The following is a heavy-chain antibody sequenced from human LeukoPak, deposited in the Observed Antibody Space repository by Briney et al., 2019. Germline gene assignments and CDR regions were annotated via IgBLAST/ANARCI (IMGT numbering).Heavy chain of an antibody. CDR1: GFIFNNYA. CDR3: AKDNRRHYTSGPNPDSLH. V-gene: IGHV3-9*01. J-gene: IGHJ4*02. Sequence: GGSLRLSCAGSGFIFNNYAMHWVRQPPGKGLEWVSGISWNSGTIDYADSVRGRFTISRDNAKNSLYLQMDSLRVEDTAFYYCAKDNRRHYTSGPNPDSLHWGQGALVTVSS. CDR2: ISWNSGTI. D-gene: IGHD6-19*01.